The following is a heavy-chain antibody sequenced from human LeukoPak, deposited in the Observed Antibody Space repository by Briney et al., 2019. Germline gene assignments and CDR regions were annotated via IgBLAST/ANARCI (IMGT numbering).Heavy chain of an antibody. CDR1: GGSISSYY. Sequence: SETLSLTCTVSGGSISSYYWSWIRQPPGKGLEWIGYIYYSGSTNYNPSLKSRVTISVDTSKNQFSLKLSSVTAADTAVYYCARGLAMGFFYYWGQGTLVTVSS. CDR3: ARGLAMGFFYY. J-gene: IGHJ4*02. D-gene: IGHD5-18*01. V-gene: IGHV4-59*01. CDR2: IYYSGST.